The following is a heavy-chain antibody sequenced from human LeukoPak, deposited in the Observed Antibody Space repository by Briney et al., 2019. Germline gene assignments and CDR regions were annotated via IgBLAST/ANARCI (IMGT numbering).Heavy chain of an antibody. CDR1: GFTFSTYA. CDR2: ISGDGGIR. J-gene: IGHJ4*02. Sequence: GGSLRLSCAASGFTFSTYAMSWVRQAPGKGLEWVSTISGDGGIRYYADSVKGGFTISRDNSKNTLDLQMNNLRVEDTALYYCAKPPPDSSSWLFDYWGQGTLVTVSS. D-gene: IGHD6-13*01. CDR3: AKPPPDSSSWLFDY. V-gene: IGHV3-23*01.